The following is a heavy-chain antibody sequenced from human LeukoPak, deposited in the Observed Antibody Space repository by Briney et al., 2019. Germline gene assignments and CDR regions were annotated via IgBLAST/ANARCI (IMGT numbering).Heavy chain of an antibody. V-gene: IGHV3-21*04. CDR1: GFTFSTYS. D-gene: IGHD1-26*01. CDR2: ISSNNRYI. CDR3: AKVQSVGPTDGSIDY. Sequence: PGGSLRLSCAASGFTFSTYSMNWVRQAPGKGLEWVSSISSNNRYIYYADSVKGRFTISRDNSKSTLYLQMNSLRAEDTAVFYCAKVQSVGPTDGSIDYWGQGTLVTVSS. J-gene: IGHJ4*02.